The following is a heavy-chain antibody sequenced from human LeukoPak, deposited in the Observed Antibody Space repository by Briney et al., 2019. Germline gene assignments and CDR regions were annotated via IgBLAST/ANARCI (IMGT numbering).Heavy chain of an antibody. Sequence: GGSLRLSCAASGFTFSDYYMSWIRQAPGKGLEWVSYISSSGSTIYYADSVKGRFTIPRDNAKNSLYLQMNSLRAEDTAVYYCARPPDTIPSSIAARRGSYYYYMDVWGKGTTVTVSS. D-gene: IGHD6-6*01. V-gene: IGHV3-11*04. CDR1: GFTFSDYY. J-gene: IGHJ6*03. CDR3: ARPPDTIPSSIAARRGSYYYYMDV. CDR2: ISSSGSTI.